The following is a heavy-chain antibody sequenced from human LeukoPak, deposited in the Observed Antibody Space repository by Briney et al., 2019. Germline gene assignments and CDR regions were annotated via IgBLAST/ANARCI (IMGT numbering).Heavy chain of an antibody. D-gene: IGHD2-2*01. CDR1: GGTFSSYA. CDR3: ARNGCSSTSCYLYYYYYGMDV. CDR2: IIPIFGTA. V-gene: IGHV1-69*13. Sequence: SVKVSCKASGGTFSSYAISWVRQAPGQGLEWMGGIIPIFGTANYAQKFQGRVTITADESTSTAYMELSSLRSEDTAVYYCARNGCSSTSCYLYYYYYGMDVWGQGTTVTVSS. J-gene: IGHJ6*02.